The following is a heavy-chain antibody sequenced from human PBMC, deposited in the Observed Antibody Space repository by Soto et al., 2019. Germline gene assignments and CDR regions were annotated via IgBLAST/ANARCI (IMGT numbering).Heavy chain of an antibody. D-gene: IGHD2-15*01. V-gene: IGHV1-18*01. CDR3: ARFRRSLKTFDY. J-gene: IGHJ4*02. CDR2: ISAYNGNT. Sequence: ASVKVSCKASGCTFTSYGISWVRQAPGQGLEWMGWISAYNGNTNYAQKLQSRVTMTTDTSTSTAYMELRSLRSDDTAVYYCARFRRSLKTFDYWGQGTLVTVSS. CDR1: GCTFTSYG.